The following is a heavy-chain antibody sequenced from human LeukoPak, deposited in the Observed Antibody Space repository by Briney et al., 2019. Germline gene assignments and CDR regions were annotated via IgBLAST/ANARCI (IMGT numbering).Heavy chain of an antibody. J-gene: IGHJ4*02. V-gene: IGHV1-69*05. D-gene: IGHD6-13*01. CDR2: IIPIFGTA. CDR1: GGTFSSYA. Sequence: PEASVKVSCKASGGTFSSYAISWVRQAPGQGLEWMGGIIPIFGTANYAQKFQGRVTITTDESTSTAYMELSSLRSEDTAVYYCASERRIAAAGHKTYFDYWGQGTLVTVSS. CDR3: ASERRIAAAGHKTYFDY.